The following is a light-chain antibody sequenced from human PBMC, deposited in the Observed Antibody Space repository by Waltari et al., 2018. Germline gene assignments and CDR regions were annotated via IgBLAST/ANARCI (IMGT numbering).Light chain of an antibody. Sequence: QSVLTQPRPVSGSPGPSVTISCTGTSSDVGGYNYVSWYQQHPGKAPKLMIYDVTKRPSGVPDRFSGSKSGNTASLTISGLQAEDEADYYCCSYAGGYTWVFGGGTKLTVL. CDR1: SSDVGGYNY. V-gene: IGLV2-11*01. CDR2: DVT. CDR3: CSYAGGYTWV. J-gene: IGLJ3*02.